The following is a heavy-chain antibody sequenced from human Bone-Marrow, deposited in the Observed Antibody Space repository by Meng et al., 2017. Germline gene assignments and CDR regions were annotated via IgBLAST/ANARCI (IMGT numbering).Heavy chain of an antibody. Sequence: SVKVSCKASGGTFSSYAISWVRQAPGQGLEWMGGIIPIFGTANYAQKFQGRVTITADESTSTAYMELSSLRSEDTAVYYCATYYYGSGSYYNWAYYFDYWGQGTLVTVSS. J-gene: IGHJ4*02. V-gene: IGHV1-69*13. D-gene: IGHD3-10*01. CDR3: ATYYYGSGSYYNWAYYFDY. CDR2: IIPIFGTA. CDR1: GGTFSSYA.